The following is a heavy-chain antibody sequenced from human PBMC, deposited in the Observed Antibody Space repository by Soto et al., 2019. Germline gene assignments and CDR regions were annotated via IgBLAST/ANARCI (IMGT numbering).Heavy chain of an antibody. J-gene: IGHJ3*02. V-gene: IGHV3-11*01. CDR1: GFTFSDYY. Sequence: GGSLRLSCAASGFTFSDYYMSWIRQAPGKGLEWVSYISSSGSAIYYADSVKGRFTISRDNAKNSLYLQMNSLRAEDTAVYYCARDMEQWPQEDIWGQGTMVTVSS. CDR2: ISSSGSAI. CDR3: ARDMEQWPQEDI. D-gene: IGHD6-19*01.